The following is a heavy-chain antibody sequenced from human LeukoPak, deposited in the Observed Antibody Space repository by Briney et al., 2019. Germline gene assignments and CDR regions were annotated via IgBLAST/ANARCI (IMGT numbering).Heavy chain of an antibody. Sequence: GGSLRLSCVASGFTFSTYALTWVRQAPGKGLEWVSAISGSGGSTYYADSVKGRFTISRDNSKNTLYLQMNSLRAEDTAVYYCAKDPAVPAAFVYWGQGTLVTVSS. CDR3: AKDPAVPAAFVY. D-gene: IGHD2-2*01. CDR1: GFTFSTYA. V-gene: IGHV3-23*01. J-gene: IGHJ4*02. CDR2: ISGSGGST.